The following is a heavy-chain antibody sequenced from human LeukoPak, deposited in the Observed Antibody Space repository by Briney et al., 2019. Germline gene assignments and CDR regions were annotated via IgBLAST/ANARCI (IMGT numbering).Heavy chain of an antibody. J-gene: IGHJ4*02. Sequence: GGSLRLSCAASGFTFSSYWMHWVRQAPGKGLEWVSSISSSSSYIYYADSVKGRFTISRDNAKNSLYLQMNSLRAEDTAVYYCATTLPDDSSSWYGFQERDWDWGQGTLVTVSS. V-gene: IGHV3-21*01. D-gene: IGHD6-13*01. CDR1: GFTFSSYW. CDR3: ATTLPDDSSSWYGFQERDWD. CDR2: ISSSSSYI.